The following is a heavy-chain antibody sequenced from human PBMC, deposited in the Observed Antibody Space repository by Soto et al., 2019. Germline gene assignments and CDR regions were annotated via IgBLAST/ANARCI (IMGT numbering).Heavy chain of an antibody. J-gene: IGHJ6*02. CDR3: ARSTPYSSSWYYYYGMDV. V-gene: IGHV4-59*07. D-gene: IGHD6-13*01. Sequence: PTDTLYLTSDVSGGSISSYYWIWIRQPPGKGLEWIGYIYYSGSTNYNPSLKSRVTISVDTSKNQFSLKLSSVTAADTAVYYCARSTPYSSSWYYYYGMDVWGQGTTVTVSS. CDR1: GGSISSYY. CDR2: IYYSGST.